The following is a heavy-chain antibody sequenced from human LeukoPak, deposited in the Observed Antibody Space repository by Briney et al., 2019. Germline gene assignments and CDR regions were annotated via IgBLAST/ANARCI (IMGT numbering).Heavy chain of an antibody. CDR2: IYTSGST. V-gene: IGHV4-61*02. CDR3: ARDVIRDYDILTGYPDDAFDI. J-gene: IGHJ3*02. D-gene: IGHD3-9*01. CDR1: GGSISSGSYY. Sequence: SETLSLTCTVSGGSISSGSYYWSWIRQPAGKGLEWIGRIYTSGSTNYNPSLKSRVTISVDTSKNQFSLKPSSVTAADTAVYYCARDVIRDYDILTGYPDDAFDIWGQGTMVTVSS.